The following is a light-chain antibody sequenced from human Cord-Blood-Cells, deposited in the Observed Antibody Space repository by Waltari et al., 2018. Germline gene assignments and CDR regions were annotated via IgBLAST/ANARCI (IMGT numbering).Light chain of an antibody. CDR2: AAS. CDR1: QSISSY. Sequence: DIQISQSPSSLSASVGDRLTITCRSSQSISSYLNWYQQKPGKAPKLLIYAASSLQSGVPTRISGSGSGTDFTLTISSLQPEDFATYYCQQSYSTPRTFGQGTKLEIK. V-gene: IGKV1-39*01. J-gene: IGKJ2*02. CDR3: QQSYSTPRT.